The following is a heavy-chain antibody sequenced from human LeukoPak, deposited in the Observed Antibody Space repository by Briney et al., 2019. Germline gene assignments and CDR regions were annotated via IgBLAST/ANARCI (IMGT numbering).Heavy chain of an antibody. CDR2: ICYTGNT. V-gene: IGHV4-39*07. D-gene: IGHD2-15*01. Sequence: PSETLSLTCTLSGDSISSSGYCWGWIRQPPGKGLECVGVICYTGNTYYNPSLKSRITISVDTSENRFSLKLSSVTATDTAVYYCARDCSGGSCYGAFDIWGQGTMVTVSS. CDR1: GDSISSSGYC. J-gene: IGHJ3*02. CDR3: ARDCSGGSCYGAFDI.